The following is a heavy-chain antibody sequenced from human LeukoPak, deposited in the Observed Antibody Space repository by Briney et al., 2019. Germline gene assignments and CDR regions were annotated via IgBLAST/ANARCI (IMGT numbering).Heavy chain of an antibody. D-gene: IGHD6-19*01. CDR1: VATFSTSA. CDR2: IIPIFGTA. Sequence: PVKPCCSPSVATFSTSAISWVRQAPGQGLEWMGGIIPIFGTAKYAQKFQGRVTITADESTSTAYMELSSLRSEDTAVYYCARPYSSGWTHFDYWGQGTLVTVSS. V-gene: IGHV1-69*01. J-gene: IGHJ4*02. CDR3: ARPYSSGWTHFDY.